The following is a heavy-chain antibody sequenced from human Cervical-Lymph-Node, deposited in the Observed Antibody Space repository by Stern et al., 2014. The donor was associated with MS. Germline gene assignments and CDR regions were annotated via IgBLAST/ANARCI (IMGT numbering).Heavy chain of an antibody. J-gene: IGHJ4*02. CDR2: IYWDDDK. Sequence: QVTLRESGPTLVKPTQTLTLTCTFSGFSLSTSGVGVGWIRQPPGKALEXLALIYWDDDKRYSPSLKSRLTITKDTSKNQVVLTMTNMDPVDTATHYCAHYEPDYGDKHFDYWGQGTLVTVSS. V-gene: IGHV2-5*02. CDR1: GFSLSTSGVG. CDR3: AHYEPDYGDKHFDY. D-gene: IGHD4-17*01.